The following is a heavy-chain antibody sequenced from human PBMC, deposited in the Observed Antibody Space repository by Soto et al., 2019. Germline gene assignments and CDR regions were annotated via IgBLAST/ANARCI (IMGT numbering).Heavy chain of an antibody. CDR2: IYHSGST. CDR1: GGSISSSNW. Sequence: SETLSLTCAVSGGSISSSNWWSWVRQPPGKGLEWIGEIYHSGSTNYNPSLKSRVTISVDKSKNQFSLKLSSVTAADTAVYYCARVGAVAGTGYYYYNYAMDVWGQGTTVTVS. J-gene: IGHJ6*02. V-gene: IGHV4-4*02. D-gene: IGHD6-19*01. CDR3: ARVGAVAGTGYYYYNYAMDV.